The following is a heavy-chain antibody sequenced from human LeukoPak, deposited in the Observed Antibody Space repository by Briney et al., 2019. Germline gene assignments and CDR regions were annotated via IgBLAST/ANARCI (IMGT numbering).Heavy chain of an antibody. V-gene: IGHV4-59*08. CDR1: GGSISSYY. J-gene: IGHJ6*02. CDR2: IYYSGTT. Sequence: SETLSLTCTVSGGSISSYYWSWIRQPPGKGLEWIGYIYYSGTTNYNPSLKSRVTISVDTSKNQFSLKVSSVTAADTAAYYCARHTRGLGATINFYGMDVWGQGTTVTVSS. D-gene: IGHD1-26*01. CDR3: ARHTRGLGATINFYGMDV.